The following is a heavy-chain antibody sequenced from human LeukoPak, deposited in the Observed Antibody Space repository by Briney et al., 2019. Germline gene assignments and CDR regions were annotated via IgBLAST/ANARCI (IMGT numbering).Heavy chain of an antibody. Sequence: GGSLRLSCAASGFTFSSYAMSWVRQAPGKGLEWVSAISGSGGSTYYADSVKGRFTISRDNSKNTLYLQMNSLRAEDTAVYYCAKDRVFPRQTPTVTTDFDYWGQGTLVTVSS. V-gene: IGHV3-23*01. CDR1: GFTFSSYA. J-gene: IGHJ4*02. CDR2: ISGSGGST. CDR3: AKDRVFPRQTPTVTTDFDY. D-gene: IGHD4-17*01.